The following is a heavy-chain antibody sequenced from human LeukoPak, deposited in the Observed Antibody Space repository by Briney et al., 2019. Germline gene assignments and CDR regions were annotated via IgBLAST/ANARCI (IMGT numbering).Heavy chain of an antibody. CDR1: GYTFTSYY. V-gene: IGHV1-46*01. Sequence: ASVKVSCKASGYTFTSYYMHWVRQAPGQGLEWMGIINTSGGSTSYAQKFQGRVTMTRATSTSTAYMELSSLRSEDTAVYYCARTYSSSSRDFQHWGQGTLVTVSS. CDR3: ARTYSSSSRDFQH. J-gene: IGHJ1*01. CDR2: INTSGGST. D-gene: IGHD6-6*01.